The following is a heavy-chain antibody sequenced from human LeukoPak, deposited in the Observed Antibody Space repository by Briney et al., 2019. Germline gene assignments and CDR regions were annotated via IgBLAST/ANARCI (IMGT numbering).Heavy chain of an antibody. D-gene: IGHD2/OR15-2a*01. J-gene: IGHJ5*02. CDR2: IYTVGST. Sequence: SETLSLACTVSGDSLTKYYCNWIRQSPGRGLGWVGYIYTVGSTYYNPSLKTRVSISADSPTNQSTLRLAAGAAADPAGIYCARRVVSIITITFDDWFAPCGEGTLVTVSS. CDR1: GDSLTKYY. CDR3: ARRVVSIITITFDDWFAP. V-gene: IGHV4-4*07.